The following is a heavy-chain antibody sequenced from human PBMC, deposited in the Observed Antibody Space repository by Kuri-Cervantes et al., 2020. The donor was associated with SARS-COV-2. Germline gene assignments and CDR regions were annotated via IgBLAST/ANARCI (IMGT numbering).Heavy chain of an antibody. J-gene: IGHJ2*01. D-gene: IGHD3-22*01. CDR3: ARVSWGYYDSSGYYIEVSNWYFDL. CDR1: GFTFSSYG. CDR2: IWFDENNK. V-gene: IGHV3-33*01. Sequence: LSLTCAASGFTFSSYGMHWVRQAPGKGLEWVTIIWFDENNKDYADSVKGRFTISRDNSKNTLYLQMNSLRAEDTAVYYCARVSWGYYDSSGYYIEVSNWYFDLWGRGTLVTVSS.